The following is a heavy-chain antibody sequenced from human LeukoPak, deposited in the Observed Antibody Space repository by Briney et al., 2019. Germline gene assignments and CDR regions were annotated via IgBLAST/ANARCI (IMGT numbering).Heavy chain of an antibody. CDR2: ISHDGRTK. CDR3: AREYQLLPLARGIAEGPFDY. Sequence: PGKSLTLSCVVSGFNFDNFAMHWVRQPLGKGLEWVAVISHDGRTKYYADSMKGRFTISRDNSKNTLYLQMNSLRAEDTAVYYCAREYQLLPLARGIAEGPFDYWGQGTLVTVSS. V-gene: IGHV3-30*04. CDR1: GFNFDNFA. J-gene: IGHJ4*02. D-gene: IGHD2-2*01.